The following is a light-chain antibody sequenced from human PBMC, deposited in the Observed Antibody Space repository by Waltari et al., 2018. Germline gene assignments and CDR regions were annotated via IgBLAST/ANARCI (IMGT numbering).Light chain of an antibody. V-gene: IGKV1-5*03. J-gene: IGKJ1*01. Sequence: DIQMTQSPSTLSASVGDRVTIACRASQSISSWLAWYQHKPGKAPKLLIYQASSLDTGVPSRFSGSGSGTEFTLTISSLQPDDFATYYCQQFNSYPWTFGQGTKVEIK. CDR1: QSISSW. CDR2: QAS. CDR3: QQFNSYPWT.